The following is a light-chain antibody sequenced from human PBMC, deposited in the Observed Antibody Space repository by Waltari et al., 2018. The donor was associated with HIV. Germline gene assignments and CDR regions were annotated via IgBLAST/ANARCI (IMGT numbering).Light chain of an antibody. CDR2: EVS. Sequence: QSALTQPPSASGSPGQSVTISCTGTSSDVGGYNYVSWYQHHPGKAPKLMIYEVSKRPSGFPERFLGSKSGSPASLTVSGLQAEDEADYYCSSYAGSNNRWVFGGGTKLTAL. V-gene: IGLV2-8*01. J-gene: IGLJ3*02. CDR3: SSYAGSNNRWV. CDR1: SSDVGGYNY.